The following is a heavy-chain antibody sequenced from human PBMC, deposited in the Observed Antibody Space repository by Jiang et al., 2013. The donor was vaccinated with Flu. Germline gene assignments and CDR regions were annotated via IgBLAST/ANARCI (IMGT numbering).Heavy chain of an antibody. D-gene: IGHD3-22*01. V-gene: IGHV4-59*08. Sequence: SGSGLVKPSETLSLTCTVSGGSISSYYWSWIRQPPGKGLEWIGYIYYSGSTNYNPSLKSRVTISVDTSKNQFSLKLSSVTAADTAVYYCARQDYYDSSGYYYVGGYYFDYWGQGTLVTVSS. J-gene: IGHJ4*02. CDR1: GGSISSYY. CDR3: ARQDYYDSSGYYYVGGYYFDY. CDR2: IYYSGST.